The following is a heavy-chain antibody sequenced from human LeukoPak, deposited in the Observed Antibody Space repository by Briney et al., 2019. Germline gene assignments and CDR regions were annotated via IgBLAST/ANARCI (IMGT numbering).Heavy chain of an antibody. CDR2: INPNSGGA. CDR3: ARVPIYTVATILHDDSDAERGY. CDR1: GYTFTGYY. V-gene: IGHV1-2*02. J-gene: IGHJ4*02. Sequence: ASVKVSCKASGYTFTGYYMHWVRQAPGQGLEWMGWINPNSGGANYAQKFQGRVTMTRDTSISTAYMELSRLRSDDTAVYYCARVPIYTVATILHDDSDAERGYWGQGTLVTVSS. D-gene: IGHD5-12*01.